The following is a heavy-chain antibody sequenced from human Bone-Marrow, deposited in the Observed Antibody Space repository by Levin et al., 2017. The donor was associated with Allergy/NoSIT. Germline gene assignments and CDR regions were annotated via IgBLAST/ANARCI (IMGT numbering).Heavy chain of an antibody. J-gene: IGHJ3*01. CDR2: ISANGGDT. D-gene: IGHD5-12*01. V-gene: IGHV3-23*01. CDR1: GFSFSSYS. Sequence: GGSLRLSCVASGFSFSSYSMSWVRQAPGKGLEWVSGISANGGDTDYGDYVKGRFTISRDNSKNSLYLQMDSLRAEDTALYYCAKRYGGFFSSPFDLWGQGTVVTVSS. CDR3: AKRYGGFFSSPFDL.